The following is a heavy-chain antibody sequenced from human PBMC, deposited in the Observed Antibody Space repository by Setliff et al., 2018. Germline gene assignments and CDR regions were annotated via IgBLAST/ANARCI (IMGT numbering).Heavy chain of an antibody. J-gene: IGHJ3*01. Sequence: ASVKVSCKASGYTFTNFGFHWLRQAPGQGLEWMAMIITSTGKTSYAQKFQGRVTVTTDTYTGTGYMELRSLRSDDTAVYFCVREYSGGGLTWGQGTMVTVSS. D-gene: IGHD1-26*01. CDR2: IITSTGKT. CDR3: VREYSGGGLT. CDR1: GYTFTNFG. V-gene: IGHV1-18*01.